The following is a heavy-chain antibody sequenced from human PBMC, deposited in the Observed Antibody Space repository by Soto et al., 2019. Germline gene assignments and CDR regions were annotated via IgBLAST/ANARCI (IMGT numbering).Heavy chain of an antibody. D-gene: IGHD2-15*01. CDR3: SRKYCSGGFCYFDY. V-gene: IGHV3-23*01. CDR1: GFTFTTCA. J-gene: IGHJ4*02. CDR2: ISGSGGHT. Sequence: EVQLLESGGGLVQPGGSLRLSCAASGFTFTTCAMTWVRQTPGKGPEWVSAISGSGGHTYYADSVKGRFTISRDNSKNTLFLRMDSLRAEDTAVYYCSRKYCSGGFCYFDYWGQGTLVTVSS.